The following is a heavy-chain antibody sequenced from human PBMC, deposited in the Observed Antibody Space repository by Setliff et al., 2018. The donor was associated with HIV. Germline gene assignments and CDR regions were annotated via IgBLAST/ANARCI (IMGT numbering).Heavy chain of an antibody. Sequence: PSETLSLTCTVYGESFSGYYWTWIRQSPGKGLEWIGEINHSGSTKHNPSLKSRVTISIDTSKNQFSLRLSSVTAADTAVCYCARVPRITTLRNAFDIWGQGTMVTVSS. CDR2: INHSGST. CDR3: ARVPRITTLRNAFDI. D-gene: IGHD3-3*01. J-gene: IGHJ3*02. CDR1: GESFSGYY. V-gene: IGHV4-34*09.